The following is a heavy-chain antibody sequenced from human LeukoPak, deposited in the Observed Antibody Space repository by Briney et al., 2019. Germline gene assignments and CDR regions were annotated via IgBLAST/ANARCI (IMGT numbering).Heavy chain of an antibody. J-gene: IGHJ4*02. CDR2: IKSDGSRT. Sequence: GGSLRLSCAASGFTFSSHWMHWVRQAPGEGPVWVSRIKSDGSRTNYADSVKGQFTISRDNAKNTLYLQMNSLRAEDTAVYYCARSGDYSYFDYWGQGTLVTVSS. CDR1: GFTFSSHW. CDR3: ARSGDYSYFDY. V-gene: IGHV3-74*01. D-gene: IGHD2-21*02.